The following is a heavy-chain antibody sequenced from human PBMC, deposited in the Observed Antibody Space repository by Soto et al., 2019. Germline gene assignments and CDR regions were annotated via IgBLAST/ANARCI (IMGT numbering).Heavy chain of an antibody. V-gene: IGHV1-69*01. J-gene: IGHJ6*02. CDR3: ARVVILVPTASTHYYYHMDV. CDR1: GGTFSKYA. CDR2: IIPIVGTG. D-gene: IGHD2-2*01. Sequence: QVQLVQSGAEVRKPGSSVTVSCKASGGTFSKYAISWVRQAPGQGLAWMGGIIPIVGTGSYAQKFQGRVTITADEPTTTAYMELSTLRFEDTAVYYCARVVILVPTASTHYYYHMDVWGPGTTVTVSS.